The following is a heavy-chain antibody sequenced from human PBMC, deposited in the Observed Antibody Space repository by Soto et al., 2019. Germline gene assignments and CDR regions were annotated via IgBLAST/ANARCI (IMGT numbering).Heavy chain of an antibody. V-gene: IGHV1-69*01. CDR2: IIPISETT. Sequence: QVQLVQSGAEVKKPGSSVKVSCKASGGTFSSYAISWVRQAPGQGLEWMGGIIPISETTNYAQKFQGRVTIAADESKSTAYMGLSSQRSEDTAVYYCARSQGSSTSLAITYYYYYGMDVWGQGTTVTVSS. D-gene: IGHD2-2*01. CDR3: ARSQGSSTSLAITYYYYYGMDV. J-gene: IGHJ6*02. CDR1: GGTFSSYA.